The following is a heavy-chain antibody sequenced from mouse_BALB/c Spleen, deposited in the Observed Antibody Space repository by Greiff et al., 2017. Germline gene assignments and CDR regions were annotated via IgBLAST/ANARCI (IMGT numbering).Heavy chain of an antibody. D-gene: IGHD2-1*01. CDR1: GFSLSTYGIG. CDR3: ARIYGNYLDY. CDR2: IWWNDNK. Sequence: QVTLKESGPGILQPSQTLSLTCSFSGFSLSTYGIGVGWIRQPSGKGLEWLAHIWWNDNKYYNTALKSRLTISKDTSNNQVFLKIASVDTADTATYYCARIYGNYLDYWGQGTTLTVSS. J-gene: IGHJ2*01. V-gene: IGHV8-11*01.